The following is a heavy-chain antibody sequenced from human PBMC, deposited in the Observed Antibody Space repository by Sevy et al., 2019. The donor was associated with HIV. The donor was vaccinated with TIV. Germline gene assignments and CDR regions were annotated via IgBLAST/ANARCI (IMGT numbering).Heavy chain of an antibody. CDR2: VYYTGGT. CDR1: GGSINSDH. J-gene: IGHJ3*02. V-gene: IGHV4-59*08. CDR3: ARRNDFDI. Sequence: SETLSLTCTVSGGSINSDHWNWIRQPPGKGLEWIGYVYYTGGTNYNPSLKNRVTMSVDRTKNQFSLKLTSLTAADTAVYYCARRNDFDIWGQGTMVTVSS.